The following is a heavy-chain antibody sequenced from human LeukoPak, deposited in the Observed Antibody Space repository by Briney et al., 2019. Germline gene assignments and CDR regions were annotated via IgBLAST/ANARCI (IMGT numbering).Heavy chain of an antibody. J-gene: IGHJ4*02. CDR3: ASSLAGGRYAFDY. V-gene: IGHV1-69*04. CDR1: SGTFNTYA. Sequence: GASVKVSCKASSGTFNTYAINWVRQAPGQGPEWMGRIIPILTTANYAQKFQGRVTSTADKSTTTAYMELSSLRSEDTAVYYCASSLAGGRYAFDYWGQGTLVTVSS. D-gene: IGHD1-26*01. CDR2: IIPILTTA.